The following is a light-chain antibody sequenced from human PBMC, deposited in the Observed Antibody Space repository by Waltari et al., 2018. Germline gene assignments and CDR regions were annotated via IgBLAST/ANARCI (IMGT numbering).Light chain of an antibody. CDR3: LQDYNYPRT. CDR1: QFVRND. J-gene: IGKJ1*01. V-gene: IGKV1-6*01. Sequence: AIQMTQSPSSLSASVGDRVTITCRASQFVRNDLSWYQQKPGKAPNLLIYAASTLQSGVPSRFSGSGSNTDFTLTISSLQPEDFATYYCLQDYNYPRTLGQGTKVEIK. CDR2: AAS.